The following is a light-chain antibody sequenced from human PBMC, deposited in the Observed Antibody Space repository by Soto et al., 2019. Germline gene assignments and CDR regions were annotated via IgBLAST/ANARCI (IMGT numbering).Light chain of an antibody. CDR1: SSDVGGSIY. CDR3: SSYAGYSTSVV. J-gene: IGLJ2*01. Sequence: QSALTQPASVSGSPGQSITISCTGTSSDVGGSIYVSWYQQHPGKAPKLMIYEANKRPSGVSNRFSGSKSGNTASLTISGLQPEDEAEYHCSSYAGYSTSVVFGGGTKLTVL. V-gene: IGLV2-23*01. CDR2: EAN.